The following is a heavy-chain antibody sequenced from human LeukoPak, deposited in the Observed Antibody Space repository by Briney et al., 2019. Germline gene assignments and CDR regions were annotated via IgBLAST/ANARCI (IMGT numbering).Heavy chain of an antibody. CDR2: ISSSSSTI. CDR3: ARHPVMSYHRRAGGFDY. D-gene: IGHD3-10*01. V-gene: IGHV3-48*04. CDR1: GFTFSSYS. Sequence: QSGGSLRLSCAASGFTFSSYSMNWVRQAPGKGLEWVSYISSSSSTIYYADSVKGRFTISRDNAKNSLYLQMNSLRAEDTAVYYCARHPVMSYHRRAGGFDYWGQGTLVTVSS. J-gene: IGHJ4*02.